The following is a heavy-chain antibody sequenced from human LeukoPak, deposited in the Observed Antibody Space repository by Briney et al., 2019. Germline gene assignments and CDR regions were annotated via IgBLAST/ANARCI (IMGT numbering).Heavy chain of an antibody. CDR3: ARDTVD. CDR1: GFSVAGNS. CDR2: IHAGGST. D-gene: IGHD4-17*01. V-gene: IGHV3-66*01. J-gene: IGHJ4*02. Sequence: RGSMRPASAASGFSVAGNSMGWVRQAPEKGLEWVSLIHAGGSTEYADSVKGRFIISTDNSNNMLFLQMTNLRSGDTGLYFCARDTVDWGQGTLVTVSS.